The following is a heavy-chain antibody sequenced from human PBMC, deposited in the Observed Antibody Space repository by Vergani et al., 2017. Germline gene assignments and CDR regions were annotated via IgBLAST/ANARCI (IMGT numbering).Heavy chain of an antibody. V-gene: IGHV3-23*01. Sequence: EVQLLESGGGLVQPGGSLRLSCAASGFTFSSYAMSWVRQAPGKGLEWVSAISGSGGSTYYADSVKGRFTIARDNSKNTRLLQMNSLRAEDTAVYYCAKGLPVDTAMVSNWVDGWGQGTLVTVSS. CDR2: ISGSGGST. CDR3: AKGLPVDTAMVSNWVDG. CDR1: GFTFSSYA. D-gene: IGHD5-18*01. J-gene: IGHJ5*02.